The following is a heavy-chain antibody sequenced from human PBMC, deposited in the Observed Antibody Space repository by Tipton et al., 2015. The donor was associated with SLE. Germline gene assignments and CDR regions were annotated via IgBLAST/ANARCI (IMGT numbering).Heavy chain of an antibody. CDR2: IYYSGST. V-gene: IGHV4-30-4*08. Sequence: LRLSCTVSGGSISSGDYYWSWIRQPPGKGLEWIGYIYYSGSTYYNPSLKSRVTISVDTSKNQFSLKLSSVTAADTAVYYCARVRAARRSFFDYWGQGTLVTVSS. CDR1: GGSISSGDYY. J-gene: IGHJ4*02. CDR3: ARVRAARRSFFDY. D-gene: IGHD6-6*01.